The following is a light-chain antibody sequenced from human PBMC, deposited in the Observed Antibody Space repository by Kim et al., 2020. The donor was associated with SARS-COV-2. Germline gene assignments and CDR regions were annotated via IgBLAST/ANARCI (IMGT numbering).Light chain of an antibody. CDR1: QNVRRPY. CDR3: HQYDTSPRT. CDR2: GTS. V-gene: IGKV3-20*01. J-gene: IGKJ1*01. Sequence: GGRAPLPRRVKQNVRRPYLARDQQKPGQGPRPLIYGTSTRATDIPDRFSGSGSGADFTLTISRLEPEDSAVYYCHQYDTSPRTFGRGTKVDIK.